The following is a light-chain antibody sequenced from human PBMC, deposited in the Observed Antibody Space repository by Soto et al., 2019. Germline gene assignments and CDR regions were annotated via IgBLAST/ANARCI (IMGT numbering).Light chain of an antibody. CDR1: QTTNIY. V-gene: IGKV1-39*01. CDR2: TAS. Sequence: DIQLTQSPSSLSASLGDRVTISCRASQTTNIYLNWYQQKPGKAPRLVIYTASTLQSGVPSRFSGSGSETDFTLTISSLQPEDFATYYCQQSYDPPPTFGQGTRVE. J-gene: IGKJ1*01. CDR3: QQSYDPPPT.